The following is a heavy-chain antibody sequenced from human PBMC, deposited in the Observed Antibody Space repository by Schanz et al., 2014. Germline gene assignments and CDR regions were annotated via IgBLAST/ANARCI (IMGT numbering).Heavy chain of an antibody. J-gene: IGHJ6*02. CDR3: AKGMGYCSGGTCYDYYYYGLDV. Sequence: EVHLVESGGGLVKRGGSLRLSCAASGFTFSSYAMSWVRQAPGKGLEWVSTISASGGSTYYADSVKGRFTISRDNSKNTLYLQMNSLSADDTAVFYCAKGMGYCSGGTCYDYYYYGLDVWGQGTTVTVSS. CDR1: GFTFSSYA. D-gene: IGHD2-15*01. V-gene: IGHV3-23*04. CDR2: ISASGGST.